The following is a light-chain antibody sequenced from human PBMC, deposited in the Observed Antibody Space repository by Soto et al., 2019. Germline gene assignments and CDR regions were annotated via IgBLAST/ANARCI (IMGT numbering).Light chain of an antibody. CDR2: DNN. CDR3: QSYDSSLSAVV. Sequence: QSALTQPPSVSGAPGQRVTISCTGSSSNIGAGYDVHWYQQLPGTAPKLLIYDNNNRPSGVPDRFSGSKSGTSASLAITGLQAEDEADYCCQSYDSSLSAVVFGGGTKLTVL. J-gene: IGLJ2*01. V-gene: IGLV1-40*01. CDR1: SSNIGAGYD.